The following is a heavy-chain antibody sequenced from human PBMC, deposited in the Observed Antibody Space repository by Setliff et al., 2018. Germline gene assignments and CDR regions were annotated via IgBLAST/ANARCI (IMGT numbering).Heavy chain of an antibody. CDR1: GGSISDYY. J-gene: IGHJ4*02. D-gene: IGHD6-19*01. Sequence: SETLSLTCTVSGGSISDYYWSWIRQAPGKGLEWIGYISNRGNTNYNPSSKSRLTIALDTSRSQFSLKLTSLTAADTAVYYCARASPGVAGYFDFWGQGTLVTVSS. CDR2: ISNRGNT. V-gene: IGHV4-59*01. CDR3: ARASPGVAGYFDF.